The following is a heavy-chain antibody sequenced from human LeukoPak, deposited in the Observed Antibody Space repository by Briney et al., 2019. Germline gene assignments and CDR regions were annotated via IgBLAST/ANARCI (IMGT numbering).Heavy chain of an antibody. CDR2: IDPRDSYT. CDR1: GYSFTNYW. D-gene: IGHD4-17*01. J-gene: IGHJ4*02. V-gene: IGHV5-10-1*01. CDR3: ATGASKVTTDFANY. Sequence: GESLKISCKASGYSFTNYWISWVRQMPGKGLEWIGRIDPRDSYTKYSPSFEGHVTISVDKSISTAFLQWSSLKASDSAIYFCATGASKVTTDFANYWGQGTQVAVSS.